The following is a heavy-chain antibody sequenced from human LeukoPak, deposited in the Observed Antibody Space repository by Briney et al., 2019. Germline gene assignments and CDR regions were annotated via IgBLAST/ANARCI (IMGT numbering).Heavy chain of an antibody. D-gene: IGHD2-15*01. CDR1: GGSISSYY. V-gene: IGHV4-59*01. J-gene: IGHJ5*02. Sequence: PSETLSLTCTVSGGSISSYYWSWIRQPPGKGLEWIGYIYYSGSTNYNPSLKSRVTISVDTSKNQFSLKLSSVTAADTAVYYCARGGGYCSGGSCYRYNWFDPWGQGTLVTVSS. CDR2: IYYSGST. CDR3: ARGGGYCSGGSCYRYNWFDP.